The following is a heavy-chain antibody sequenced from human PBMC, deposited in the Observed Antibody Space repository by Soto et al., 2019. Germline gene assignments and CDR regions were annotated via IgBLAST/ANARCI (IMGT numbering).Heavy chain of an antibody. V-gene: IGHV1-69*13. CDR1: GCTFSSYA. CDR2: IIPIFGAA. Sequence: SVKVSCKASGCTFSSYAISWVRQAPGQGLEWMGGIIPIFGAANYAQKFQGRVTITADESTSTDYMELSSLRSEDTAVYYCASDPEVSTNRDNWFDPWGQGTLVTVSS. J-gene: IGHJ5*02. CDR3: ASDPEVSTNRDNWFDP. D-gene: IGHD3-16*02.